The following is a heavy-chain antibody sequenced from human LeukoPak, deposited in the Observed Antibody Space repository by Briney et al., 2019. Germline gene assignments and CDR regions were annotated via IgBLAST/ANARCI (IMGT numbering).Heavy chain of an antibody. Sequence: PGGSLRLSCTASGFNFGSDAMHWVRQAPGKGLEWVAFIWSDGSNDHYADSVKGRFTISRDNSKNTVCLQMNSLRVEDTAVYYCARDPSGSGWSLSDWGQGTPVTVSS. CDR3: ARDPSGSGWSLSD. D-gene: IGHD6-19*01. CDR1: GFNFGSDA. J-gene: IGHJ4*02. V-gene: IGHV3-33*01. CDR2: IWSDGSND.